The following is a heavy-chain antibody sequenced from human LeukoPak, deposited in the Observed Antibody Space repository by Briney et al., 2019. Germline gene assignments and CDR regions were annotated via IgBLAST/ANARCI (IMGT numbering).Heavy chain of an antibody. D-gene: IGHD3-10*01. CDR1: GGSISSGGYY. CDR2: IYYSGST. V-gene: IGHV4-31*03. CDR3: ARDYYGSGNAFDI. Sequence: SETLSLTCTVSGGSISSGGYYWSWIRQHPGKGLEWIGYIYYSGSTYYNPSLKSRVTISVDTSKNQFSLKLSSVTAADTAVYYCARDYYGSGNAFDIWGQGTMVTVSS. J-gene: IGHJ3*02.